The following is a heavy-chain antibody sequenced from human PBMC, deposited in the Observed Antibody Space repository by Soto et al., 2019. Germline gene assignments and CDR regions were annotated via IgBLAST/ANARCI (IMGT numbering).Heavy chain of an antibody. D-gene: IGHD4-4*01. J-gene: IGHJ6*02. CDR1: GYTFTGYY. V-gene: IGHV1-2*04. CDR3: ARGGGGVTDWNDYSNYEYFGGMDV. CDR2: INPNSGGT. Sequence: GASVKVSCKASGYTFTGYYMHWVRQAPGQGLEWMGWINPNSGGTNYAQKFQGWVTMTRDTSISTAYMELSRLRSDDTAVYYCARGGGGVTDWNDYSNYEYFGGMDVWGQGTTVTVSS.